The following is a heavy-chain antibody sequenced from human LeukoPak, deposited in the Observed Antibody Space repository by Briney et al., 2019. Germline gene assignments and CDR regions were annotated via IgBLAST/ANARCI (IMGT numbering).Heavy chain of an antibody. CDR2: INHSGST. Sequence: SETLSLTCAVYGGSFSGYYWSWIRQPPGKGLEWIGEINHSGSTNYNPSLKSRLTISVDTSKKQFSLKLSSVTAADTAVYYCANMGYSYAPGLFDPWGQGTLVTVSS. D-gene: IGHD5-18*01. J-gene: IGHJ5*02. CDR1: GGSFSGYY. V-gene: IGHV4-34*01. CDR3: ANMGYSYAPGLFDP.